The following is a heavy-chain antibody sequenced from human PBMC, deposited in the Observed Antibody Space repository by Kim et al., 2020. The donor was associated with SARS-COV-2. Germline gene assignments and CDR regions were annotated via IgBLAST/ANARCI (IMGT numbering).Heavy chain of an antibody. Sequence: GALRLSCAASGFTFSSYAMHWVRQAPGKGLEWVAVISYDGSNKYYADSVKGRFTISRDNSKNTLYLQMNSLRAEDTAVYYCASVISWGQGTLVTVSS. CDR3: ASVIS. CDR2: ISYDGSNK. V-gene: IGHV3-30*04. J-gene: IGHJ5*02. CDR1: GFTFSSYA. D-gene: IGHD2-21*01.